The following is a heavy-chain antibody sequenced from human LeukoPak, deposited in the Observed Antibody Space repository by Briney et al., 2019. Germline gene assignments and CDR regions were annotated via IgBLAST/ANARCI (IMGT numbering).Heavy chain of an antibody. CDR3: TRGSRGYSYG. Sequence: PSETLSLTCTVSGGSISSYYWGWIRQPPGKGLEWIGSFYYSGSTYYNPSLKSRVTISVDTSKNQFSLKLSTVTAADTAVYYCTRGSRGYSYGWGQGTLVTVSS. CDR2: FYYSGST. CDR1: GGSISSYY. V-gene: IGHV4-39*01. D-gene: IGHD5-18*01. J-gene: IGHJ4*02.